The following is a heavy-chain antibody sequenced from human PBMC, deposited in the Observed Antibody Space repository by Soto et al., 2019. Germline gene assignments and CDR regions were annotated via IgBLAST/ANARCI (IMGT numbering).Heavy chain of an antibody. J-gene: IGHJ4*02. D-gene: IGHD2-2*01. CDR2: LYSGGKS. Sequence: TGGSLRLSCAASGFNFDNSYMSWVRQAPGKGLEWVAILYSGGKSYYAESVRGRFTISRDISKNTLDLQMNRLTADDTAVYYCSKNNVAPAFVGFEYWGQGTLVTVSS. V-gene: IGHV3-53*01. CDR3: SKNNVAPAFVGFEY. CDR1: GFNFDNSY.